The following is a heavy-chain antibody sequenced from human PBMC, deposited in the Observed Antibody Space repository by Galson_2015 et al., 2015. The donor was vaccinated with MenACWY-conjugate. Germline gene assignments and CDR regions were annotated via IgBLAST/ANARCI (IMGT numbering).Heavy chain of an antibody. J-gene: IGHJ5*02. Sequence: SLRLSCATSGLTFSNVWMSWVRQAPGKGLEWVARIKCRTDGGTTDYATPVKGRFTILRDDSAKTLYLQMNSLKIEDTAMYFCTRDRDVGGSRWWFGPWGQGTLVPVSS. V-gene: IGHV3-15*01. CDR2: IKCRTDGGTT. CDR1: GLTFSNVW. CDR3: TRDRDVGGSRWWFGP. D-gene: IGHD2-15*01.